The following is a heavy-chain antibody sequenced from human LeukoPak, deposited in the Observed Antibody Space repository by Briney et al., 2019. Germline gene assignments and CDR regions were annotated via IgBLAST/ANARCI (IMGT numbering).Heavy chain of an antibody. D-gene: IGHD2-2*01. V-gene: IGHV1-8*03. CDR1: GYTFTSYV. Sequence: ASVKVSCKASGYTFTSYVINWVRQATGQGLEWMGWMNPNSGNTGYGQNFQDRVTITRDTSISTAYMELSSLRSEDTAVYYCARECNSISCPFDYWGQGTLVTVS. CDR2: MNPNSGNT. CDR3: ARECNSISCPFDY. J-gene: IGHJ4*02.